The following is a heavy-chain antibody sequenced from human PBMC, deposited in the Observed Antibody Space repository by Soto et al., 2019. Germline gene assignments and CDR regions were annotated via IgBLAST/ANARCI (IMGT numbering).Heavy chain of an antibody. J-gene: IGHJ3*02. D-gene: IGHD4-17*01. Sequence: SETLSLTCAVSGGSISSSKYSWNWIRQPPGKCLEWVGYVYHSGTTYYNPSLKSRVTISVDKSKNQFSLRLSSVTAADTAVYYCARGDYGDFVIGAFDIWGQGTMVTVSS. CDR3: ARGDYGDFVIGAFDI. V-gene: IGHV4-30-2*01. CDR1: GGSISSSKYS. CDR2: VYHSGTT.